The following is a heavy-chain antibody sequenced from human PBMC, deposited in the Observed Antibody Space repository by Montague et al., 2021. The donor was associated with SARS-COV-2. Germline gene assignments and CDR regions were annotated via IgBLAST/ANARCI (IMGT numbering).Heavy chain of an antibody. CDR2: IYTSGST. V-gene: IGHV4-61*02. CDR3: ARDYGDYSYYYGLDV. D-gene: IGHD4-17*01. Sequence: TLSLTCTVSGGSISSGNYYWSWIRQPAGKGLEWIGRIYTSGSTNYNPSLKGRVTMSVDTSKNQFSLKVSSVTAADTAVYYCARDYGDYSYYYGLDVWGQGTTVTVSS. J-gene: IGHJ6*02. CDR1: GGSISSGNYY.